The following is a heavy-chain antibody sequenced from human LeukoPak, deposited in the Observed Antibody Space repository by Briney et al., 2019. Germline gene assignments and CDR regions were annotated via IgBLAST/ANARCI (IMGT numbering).Heavy chain of an antibody. CDR3: ARLGWATAPLDY. V-gene: IGHV3-11*06. CDR2: ISSSSSYT. J-gene: IGHJ4*02. Sequence: GESLRLSCAASGFTFSDYYMSWIRQAPGKGLEWVSYISSSSSYTNYADSVKGRFTIARANAKNSLYLQMNSLGAEDTDVYYCARLGWATAPLDYWGQGTLVTVSS. D-gene: IGHD5-12*01. CDR1: GFTFSDYY.